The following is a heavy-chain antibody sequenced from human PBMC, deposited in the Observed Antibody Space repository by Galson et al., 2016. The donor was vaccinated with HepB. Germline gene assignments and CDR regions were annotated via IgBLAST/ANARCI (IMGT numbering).Heavy chain of an antibody. CDR3: ARAGLLTKASFDY. J-gene: IGHJ4*02. CDR2: VYRGRT. D-gene: IGHD4-11*01. CDR1: DGSISSGGLS. Sequence: ETLSLTCSDGSISSGGLSWGWIRQPPGKGLEWIGTVYRGRTYYNPSLEGRVTIFVDMSTDLLSLRVTSLTAADTAVYYCARAGLLTKASFDYWGQGARVAVSS. V-gene: IGHV4-39*01.